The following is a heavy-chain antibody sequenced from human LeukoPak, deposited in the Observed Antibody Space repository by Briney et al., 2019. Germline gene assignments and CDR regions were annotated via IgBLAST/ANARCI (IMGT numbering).Heavy chain of an antibody. CDR1: GFTFSTYG. J-gene: IGHJ4*02. CDR2: ISYDGSDK. V-gene: IGHV3-33*08. Sequence: GGSLRLSCAASGFTFSTYGMHWVRQAPGKGLEWVGVISYDGSDKYYADSVKGRFTISRDNAKNSLYLQMNSLRDEDTAVYYCASRDYFDYWGQGTLVTVSS. CDR3: ASRDYFDY.